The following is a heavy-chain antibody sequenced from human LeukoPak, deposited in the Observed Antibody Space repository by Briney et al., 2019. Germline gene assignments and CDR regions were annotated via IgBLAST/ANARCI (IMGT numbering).Heavy chain of an antibody. Sequence: GGSLRLSCAASGFTVSTNYMSWVRQAPGKGLEGVSIIYSGGNTYYADSVKGRFTISRDNSKNTVYLQMNSLRVEDTAVYFCARGRVSGSYYDYWGQGTLVTVSS. D-gene: IGHD3-10*01. CDR2: IYSGGNT. CDR3: ARGRVSGSYYDY. CDR1: GFTVSTNY. J-gene: IGHJ4*02. V-gene: IGHV3-66*01.